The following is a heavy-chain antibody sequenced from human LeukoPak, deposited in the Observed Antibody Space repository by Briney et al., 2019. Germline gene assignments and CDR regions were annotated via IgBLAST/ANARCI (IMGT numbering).Heavy chain of an antibody. Sequence: SETLSLTCTVSGYSISSTYHWGWIRQSPGKGLEWIGSISQSGSTYHNPSLKSRVTISVDTSKNQFSLKLNSVTAADTAVYYCARDCYDFWSGGFDPWGQGTLVTVSS. J-gene: IGHJ5*02. V-gene: IGHV4-38-2*02. CDR2: ISQSGST. D-gene: IGHD3-3*01. CDR3: ARDCYDFWSGGFDP. CDR1: GYSISSTYH.